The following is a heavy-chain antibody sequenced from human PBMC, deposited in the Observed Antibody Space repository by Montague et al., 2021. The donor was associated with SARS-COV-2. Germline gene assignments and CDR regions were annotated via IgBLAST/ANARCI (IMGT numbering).Heavy chain of an antibody. CDR2: ISTTGANT. J-gene: IGHJ3*01. V-gene: IGHV3-23*01. D-gene: IGHD3-22*01. CDR3: AKEGVVVGADGFDY. Sequence: SLRLSCAASGFTFSRYGMNWVRQAPGKGLGWVSAISTTGANTYYAGSVKGRFTISRDNSKNTLYLQLNSLRDEDTAVYYCAKEGVVVGADGFDYWGQGTMVIASS. CDR1: GFTFSRYG.